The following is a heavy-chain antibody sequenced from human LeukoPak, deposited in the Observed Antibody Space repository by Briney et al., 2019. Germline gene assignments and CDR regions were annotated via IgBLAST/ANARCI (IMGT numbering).Heavy chain of an antibody. CDR2: IYHSGST. Sequence: TLSLTCAVSGGSISSGGYYWSWIRQPPGKGLEWIGYIYHSGSTYYNPSLKSRVTISVDRSKNQFSLKLSSVTAADTAVYYCARESRITIFGVPSGDGAFDIWGQGTMVTVSS. CDR3: ARESRITIFGVPSGDGAFDI. V-gene: IGHV4-30-2*01. CDR1: GGSISSGGYY. D-gene: IGHD3-3*01. J-gene: IGHJ3*02.